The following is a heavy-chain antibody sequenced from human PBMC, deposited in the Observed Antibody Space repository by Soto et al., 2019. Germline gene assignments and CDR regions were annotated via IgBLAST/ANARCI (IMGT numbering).Heavy chain of an antibody. V-gene: IGHV4-30-4*01. D-gene: IGHD3-9*01. CDR2: IYYSGST. Sequence: SETLSLACTVSGGSISSGDYYWSWIRQPPGKGLEWIGYIYYSGSTYYNPSLKSRVTISVDTSKNQFSLKLSSVTAADTAVYYCARTLTLYDILTGYYFDYWGQGTLVTVSS. CDR1: GGSISSGDYY. J-gene: IGHJ4*02. CDR3: ARTLTLYDILTGYYFDY.